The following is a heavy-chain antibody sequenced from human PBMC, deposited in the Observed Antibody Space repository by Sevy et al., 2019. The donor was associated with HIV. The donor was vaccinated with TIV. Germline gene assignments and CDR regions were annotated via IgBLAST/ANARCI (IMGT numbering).Heavy chain of an antibody. J-gene: IGHJ6*02. CDR3: AGMLHRRVLVVYDPNYYYYGMDV. CDR2: IYSGGST. V-gene: IGHV3-53*01. CDR1: GFTVSSNY. Sequence: GGSLRLSCAASGFTVSSNYMSWVRQAPGKGLEWVSVIYSGGSTYYADSVKGRFTISRDNSKNTLYLQMNSLSAEDTAEYYWAGMLHRRVLVVYDPNYYYYGMDVWGQGTTVTVSS. D-gene: IGHD2-8*02.